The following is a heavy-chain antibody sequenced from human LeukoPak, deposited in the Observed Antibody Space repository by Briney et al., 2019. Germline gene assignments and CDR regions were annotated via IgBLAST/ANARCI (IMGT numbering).Heavy chain of an antibody. V-gene: IGHV3-66*01. Sequence: GGSLRLSCAASGITVSSNDMSWVRQAPGKGLEWVSVIYSGGSTYYADSVKDRFTISRDISKNTLYLQMNSLRAEDTAVYYCARGPTVQEDLDYWGQGTLVTVSS. CDR1: GITVSSND. CDR2: IYSGGST. CDR3: ARGPTVQEDLDY. J-gene: IGHJ4*02.